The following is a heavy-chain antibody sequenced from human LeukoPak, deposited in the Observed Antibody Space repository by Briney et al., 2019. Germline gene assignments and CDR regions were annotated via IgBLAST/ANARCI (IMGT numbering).Heavy chain of an antibody. CDR1: GGSVSSSTCY. V-gene: IGHV4-39*01. Sequence: SETLSLTCTVSGGSVSSSTCYWGWIRQPPGKGLEWIGSIYYSESTYYNPSLKSRVTISVDTSKNQFSLKLSSVTAADTAVYYCARRIGYCSSTSCLPYYYGMDVWGQGTTVTVSS. CDR2: IYYSEST. J-gene: IGHJ6*02. D-gene: IGHD2-2*01. CDR3: ARRIGYCSSTSCLPYYYGMDV.